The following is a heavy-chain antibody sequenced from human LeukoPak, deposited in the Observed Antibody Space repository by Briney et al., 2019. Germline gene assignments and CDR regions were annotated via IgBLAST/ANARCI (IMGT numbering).Heavy chain of an antibody. CDR3: ARNNGDYYYYGMDV. Sequence: AASVTVSCKASGYTFTSYGISWVRQAPGQGLEWMGWIGAYNGNTNYAQKLQGRVTMTTDTSTSTAYMELRSLRSDDTAVYYCARNNGDYYYYGMDVWGQGTTVTVSS. D-gene: IGHD2-8*01. V-gene: IGHV1-18*01. CDR2: IGAYNGNT. CDR1: GYTFTSYG. J-gene: IGHJ6*02.